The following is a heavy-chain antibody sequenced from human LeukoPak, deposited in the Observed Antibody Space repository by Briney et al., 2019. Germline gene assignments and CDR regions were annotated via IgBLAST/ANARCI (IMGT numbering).Heavy chain of an antibody. D-gene: IGHD2-2*01. CDR3: ARQGYCSSSSCLVYDY. CDR1: GGSFSGYY. CDR2: INHSGST. J-gene: IGHJ4*02. Sequence: SETLSLTCAVYGGSFSGYYWSWIRQPPGKGLEWIGEINHSGSTNYNPSLKSRVTISVDTSKNQFSLKLSSVTAADTAVYYCARQGYCSSSSCLVYDYWGQGTLVTVSS. V-gene: IGHV4-34*01.